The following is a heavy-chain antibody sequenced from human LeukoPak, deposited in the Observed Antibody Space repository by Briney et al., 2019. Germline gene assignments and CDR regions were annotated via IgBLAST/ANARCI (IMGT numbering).Heavy chain of an antibody. Sequence: SETLSLTCTVSGGSMSGYYWSWIRQPAGKGLKWIGRIYSSGSTYYNPSLESRVTMSLDTSKNQFSLKLTSVTAADTAVYYCARDPPYHYGMDVWGQGTAVTVSS. CDR2: IYSSGST. CDR1: GGSMSGYY. V-gene: IGHV4-4*07. CDR3: ARDPPYHYGMDV. J-gene: IGHJ6*02.